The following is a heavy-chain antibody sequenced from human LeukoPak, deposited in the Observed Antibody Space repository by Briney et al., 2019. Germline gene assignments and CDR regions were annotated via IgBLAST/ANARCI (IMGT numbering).Heavy chain of an antibody. CDR3: ARSFRYYDSSGPPPDL. CDR2: IYTSGST. Sequence: SETLSLTCTVSGGSISSGSYYWSWIRQPAGKGLEWIGRIYTSGSTNYNPPLKSRVTISVDTSKNQFSLKLSSVTAADTAVYYCARSFRYYDSSGPPPDLWGRGTLVTVSS. J-gene: IGHJ2*01. CDR1: GGSISSGSYY. V-gene: IGHV4-61*02. D-gene: IGHD3-22*01.